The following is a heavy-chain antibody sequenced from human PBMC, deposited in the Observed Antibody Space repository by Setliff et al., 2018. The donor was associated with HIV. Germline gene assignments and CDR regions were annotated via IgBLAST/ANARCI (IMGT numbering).Heavy chain of an antibody. J-gene: IGHJ4*02. CDR1: GFNFNRYS. CDR2: ISRSGSDT. V-gene: IGHV3-21*06. D-gene: IGHD3-9*01. CDR3: AREDYFDGGGFAK. Sequence: SLKISCAVSGFNFNRYSMVWLRQAPGKGLEWVSSISRSGSDTFYAGSVKGRFTISRDGAKNLLYLQLNSLRIEDTAVYYCAREDYFDGGGFAKWGQGTLVTVSS.